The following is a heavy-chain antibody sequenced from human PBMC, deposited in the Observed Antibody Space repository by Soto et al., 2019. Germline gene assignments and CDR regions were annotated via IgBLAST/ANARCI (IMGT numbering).Heavy chain of an antibody. CDR1: GGSISSSSYY. D-gene: IGHD5-18*01. Sequence: TLSLTCTVSGGSISSSSYYWGWIRQPPGKGLEWIGSIYYSGSTYYNPSLKSRVTISVDTSKNQFSLKLSSVTAADTAVYYCARDPGYSYGNTWGQGTLVTVSS. V-gene: IGHV4-39*02. CDR3: ARDPGYSYGNT. CDR2: IYYSGST. J-gene: IGHJ5*02.